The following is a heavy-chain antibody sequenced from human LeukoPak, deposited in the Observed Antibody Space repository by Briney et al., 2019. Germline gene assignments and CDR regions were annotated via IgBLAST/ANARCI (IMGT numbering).Heavy chain of an antibody. CDR1: RFTVSSNY. CDR2: ISGSGGST. CDR3: AKKAWSSGWLRGDEDYFDY. J-gene: IGHJ4*02. Sequence: GGSLRLSCAASRFTVSSNYMSWVRQAPGKGLEWVSAISGSGGSTYYADSVKGRFTISRDNSKNTLYLQMNSLRAEDMAVYYCAKKAWSSGWLRGDEDYFDYWGQGTLVTVSS. V-gene: IGHV3-23*01. D-gene: IGHD6-19*01.